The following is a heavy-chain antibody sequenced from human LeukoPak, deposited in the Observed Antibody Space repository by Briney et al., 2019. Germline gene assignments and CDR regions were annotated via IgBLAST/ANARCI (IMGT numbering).Heavy chain of an antibody. J-gene: IGHJ4*02. D-gene: IGHD1-26*01. CDR1: GGTFSSYA. Sequence: GASVKVSFKASGGTFSSYAISWVRQAPGQGLEWMGRIIPILGIANYAQKFQGRVTITADKSTSTAYMELSSLRSEDTAVYYCARERVGATEQSFDYWGQGTLVTVSS. CDR2: IIPILGIA. V-gene: IGHV1-69*04. CDR3: ARERVGATEQSFDY.